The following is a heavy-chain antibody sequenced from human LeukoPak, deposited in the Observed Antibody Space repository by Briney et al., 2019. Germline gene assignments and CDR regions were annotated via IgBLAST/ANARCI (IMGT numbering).Heavy chain of an antibody. CDR2: IYYSGST. V-gene: IGHV4-59*08. Sequence: SETLSLTCTVPGGSISNYYWSWIRQPPGKGLEWIGYIYYSGSTNYNPSLKSRVTISVDTSKNQFSLKMSSVTAADTAVYYCARHTAEKYNWFDRWGQGTLVTVSS. J-gene: IGHJ5*02. D-gene: IGHD5-24*01. CDR3: ARHTAEKYNWFDR. CDR1: GGSISNYY.